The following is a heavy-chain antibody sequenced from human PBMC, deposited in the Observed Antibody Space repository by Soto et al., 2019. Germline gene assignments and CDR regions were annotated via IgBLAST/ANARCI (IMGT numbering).Heavy chain of an antibody. Sequence: SETLSLTCTVSGDSIRSGSYYWGWIRQAPGRGLEWIGNIYHIGTTYYNPSLKSRVTISVDTSKNQFSLKVNSMTAADTAVYYCARHHCSGGSCYSYFDYWGQGTLVTVSS. D-gene: IGHD2-15*01. J-gene: IGHJ4*02. V-gene: IGHV4-39*01. CDR3: ARHHCSGGSCYSYFDY. CDR2: IYHIGTT. CDR1: GDSIRSGSYY.